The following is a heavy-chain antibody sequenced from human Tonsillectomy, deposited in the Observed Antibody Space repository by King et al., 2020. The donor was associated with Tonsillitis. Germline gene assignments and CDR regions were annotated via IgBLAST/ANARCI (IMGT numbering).Heavy chain of an antibody. D-gene: IGHD3-22*01. V-gene: IGHV7-4-1*02. CDR3: ARDNGAYVSSTYYPI. J-gene: IGHJ4*02. Sequence: VQLVESGSELKKPGASVKVSCTASGYTFTSYTINWVRQAPGQGLEWMGWINTNTGNPTYAQGFTGRFVFSLDTSVSTAYLQISSLKAADTAVYYCARDNGAYVSSTYYPIWGQGTLVTVSS. CDR2: INTNTGNP. CDR1: GYTFTSYT.